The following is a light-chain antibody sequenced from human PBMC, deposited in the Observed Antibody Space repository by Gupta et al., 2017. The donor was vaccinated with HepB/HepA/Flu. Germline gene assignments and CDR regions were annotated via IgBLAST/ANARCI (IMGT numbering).Light chain of an antibody. CDR3: AAWDDSLSEEV. J-gene: IGLJ1*01. V-gene: IGLV1-47*01. CDR1: SSNIGRNY. CDR2: RNN. Sequence: QSVLTQPPSASGTPGQRVTISCSGVSSNIGRNYVYWYLQLPGTAPKLLIYRNNQRPSGVPDRFSGSKSGTSASRASSGLRSEDEADYYCAAWDDSLSEEVVGTGTKVTVL.